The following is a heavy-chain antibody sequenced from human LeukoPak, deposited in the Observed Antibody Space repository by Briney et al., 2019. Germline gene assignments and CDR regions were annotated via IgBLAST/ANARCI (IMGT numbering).Heavy chain of an antibody. CDR1: GGSISSYY. D-gene: IGHD3-3*01. J-gene: IGHJ4*02. V-gene: IGHV4-59*08. Sequence: SETLSLTCTVSGGSISSYYWSWIRQPPGKGLEWIGYIYYSGSTNYNPSLKSRVTISVDTSKNQFSLKLSSVTAADTAVYYCAGGLEWLPDYWGQGTLVTVSS. CDR2: IYYSGST. CDR3: AGGLEWLPDY.